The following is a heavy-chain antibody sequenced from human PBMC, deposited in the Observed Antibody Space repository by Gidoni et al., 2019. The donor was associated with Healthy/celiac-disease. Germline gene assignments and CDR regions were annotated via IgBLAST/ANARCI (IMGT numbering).Heavy chain of an antibody. D-gene: IGHD6-6*01. V-gene: IGHV4-31*03. CDR1: GGSISRGGYY. J-gene: IGHJ6*02. CDR2: IYYSGST. CDR3: ARAAIEYSSSPPSAYYYGMDV. Sequence: QVQLQESGPGLVKPSQTLSLTCTVSGGSISRGGYYWRWLRQHPGKGLEWIGYIYYSGSTYYNPSPKSRVTISVDTSKNQFSLKLSSVTAADTAVYYCARAAIEYSSSPPSAYYYGMDVWGQGTTVTVS.